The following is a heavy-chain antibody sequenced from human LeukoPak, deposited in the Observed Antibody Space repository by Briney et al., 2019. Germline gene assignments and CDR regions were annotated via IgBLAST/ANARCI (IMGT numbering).Heavy chain of an antibody. D-gene: IGHD6-13*01. CDR2: ISSSGSTI. J-gene: IGHJ5*02. CDR1: GFTFSDYY. Sequence: PGGSLRLSCAASGFTFSDYYMSWIRQAPGKGLEWVSYISSSGSTIYYADSVKGRFTISRDNAKNSLYLQMNSLRAEDTAVYYCAKDHGYSSSWFDHWGQGTLVTVSS. CDR3: AKDHGYSSSWFDH. V-gene: IGHV3-11*04.